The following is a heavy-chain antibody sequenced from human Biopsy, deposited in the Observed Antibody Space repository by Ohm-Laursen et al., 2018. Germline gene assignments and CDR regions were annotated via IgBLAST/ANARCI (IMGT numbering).Heavy chain of an antibody. CDR3: ARGRLRAVARFDY. Sequence: TLSLTCAVYGGSFSGYYWIWIRQPPGKGLEWIGEVNHSGSTNYNPSLKSRVTISVDTSKNQFSLKRSSATAADTAVYYWARGRLRAVARFDYWGQGTLVTVSS. CDR2: VNHSGST. CDR1: GGSFSGYY. V-gene: IGHV4-34*01. J-gene: IGHJ4*02. D-gene: IGHD6-19*01.